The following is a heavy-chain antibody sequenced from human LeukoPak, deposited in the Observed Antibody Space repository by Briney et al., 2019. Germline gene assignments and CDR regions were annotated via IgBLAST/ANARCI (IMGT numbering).Heavy chain of an antibody. CDR1: GFTFSSYA. J-gene: IGHJ4*02. CDR3: ARDLGPGEGSDY. CDR2: FSGSGGSI. Sequence: PGGSLRLSCAASGFTFSSYAMTWVRQAPGKGLEWVSGFSGSGGSIYYADSVKGRFTISRDNSKNTLYLQMNSLRAEDTAVYYCARDLGPGEGSDYWGQGTLVIVSS. V-gene: IGHV3-23*01. D-gene: IGHD7-27*01.